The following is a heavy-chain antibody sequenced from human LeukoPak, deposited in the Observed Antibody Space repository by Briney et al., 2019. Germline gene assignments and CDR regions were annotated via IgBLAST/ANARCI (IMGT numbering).Heavy chain of an antibody. CDR3: AKDGAPVGLPDAFDI. CDR1: GFTFSSYG. J-gene: IGHJ3*02. Sequence: GGSLRLSCAASGFTFSSYGMHWVRQAPGKGLEWVAVISYDGSNKYYADSVKGRFTISRDNSKNTLYLQMNSLRAEDTAVYYCAKDGAPVGLPDAFDIWGQGTMVTVSS. V-gene: IGHV3-30*18. D-gene: IGHD3-16*01. CDR2: ISYDGSNK.